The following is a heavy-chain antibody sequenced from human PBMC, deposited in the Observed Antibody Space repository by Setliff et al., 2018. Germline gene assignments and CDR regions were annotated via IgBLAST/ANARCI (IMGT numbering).Heavy chain of an antibody. V-gene: IGHV1-8*01. J-gene: IGHJ6*02. CDR3: ARGPGGSGSYVFYYYYYGMDV. D-gene: IGHD3-10*01. CDR1: GYTFTSYD. Sequence: EASVKVSCKASGYTFTSYDINWVRQATGQGLEWMGWMNPNSGNTGYAQKFQGRVTMTRNTSISTAYMELSSLRSEDTAVYYCARGPGGSGSYVFYYYYYGMDVWGQGTTVTVSS. CDR2: MNPNSGNT.